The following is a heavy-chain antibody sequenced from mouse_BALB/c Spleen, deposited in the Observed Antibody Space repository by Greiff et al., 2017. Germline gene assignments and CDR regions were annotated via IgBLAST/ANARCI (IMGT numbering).Heavy chain of an antibody. V-gene: IGHV1-9*01. J-gene: IGHJ2*01. D-gene: IGHD2-14*01. CDR2: ILPGSGST. CDR1: GYTFSSYW. Sequence: VQLQQSGAELMKPGASVKISCKATGYTFSSYWIEWVKQRPGHGLEWIGEILPGSGSTNYNEKFKGKATFTADTSSNTAYMQLSSLTSEDSAVYYCARGENYRSFDYWGQGTTLTVSS. CDR3: ARGENYRSFDY.